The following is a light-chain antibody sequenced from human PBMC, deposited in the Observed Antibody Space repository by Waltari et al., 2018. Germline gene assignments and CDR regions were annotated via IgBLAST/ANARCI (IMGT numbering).Light chain of an antibody. V-gene: IGKV1-17*01. CDR2: AAS. CDR1: QGISSF. CDR3: LQHNSYPYS. J-gene: IGKJ2*03. Sequence: DIQMTQSPSSLSASVGDTVTITCRASQGISSFLNWFQQKPGKAPKLLIYAASNLQSGVPSRFSGSGSGTEFTLTISSLQPEDFAAYYCLQHNSYPYSFGQGTKVEIK.